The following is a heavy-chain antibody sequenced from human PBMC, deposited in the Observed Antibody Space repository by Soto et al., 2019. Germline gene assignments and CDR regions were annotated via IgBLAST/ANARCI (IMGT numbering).Heavy chain of an antibody. D-gene: IGHD5-18*01. J-gene: IGHJ4*02. CDR3: ERRDSSGSFDC. V-gene: IGHV1-2*02. Sequence: QVQLVQSGAETKKPGASGRVSCKTSGYTFTYFYIHWVRLAPGQGLEWMGWINPKNGGTSHAQKFQGRVSMTRDTSSNEVYRELNMLTFNDRGVYFCERRDSSGSFDCWGQGTLVNVSS. CDR2: INPKNGGT. CDR1: GYTFTYFY.